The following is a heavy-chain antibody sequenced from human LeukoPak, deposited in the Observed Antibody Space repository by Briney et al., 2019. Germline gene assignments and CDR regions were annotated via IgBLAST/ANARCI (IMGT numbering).Heavy chain of an antibody. CDR3: ARGGGPPTTYFDY. V-gene: IGHV3-74*01. CDR2: ISSDVSSA. D-gene: IGHD2/OR15-2a*01. J-gene: IGHJ4*02. Sequence: GGSLRLSCVASGFTFSSRWMHWVRQPPGKGLVWVSRISSDVSSAGYAGSVEGRFAISRDNSKSALCLQMNSLRAEDTAVYYCARGGGPPTTYFDYWGQGTLVTVSS. CDR1: GFTFSSRW.